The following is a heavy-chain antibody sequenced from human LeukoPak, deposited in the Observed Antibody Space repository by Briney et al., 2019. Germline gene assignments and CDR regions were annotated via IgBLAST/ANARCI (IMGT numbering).Heavy chain of an antibody. J-gene: IGHJ4*02. CDR2: ISYDGANK. CDR3: ASDPFDY. Sequence: PGGSLRLSCAASGFTFGSFAMHWVRQAPGKGLEWVAIISYDGANKYYADSVKGRFTISRDNSKDTLYLQMNSLRTEDTAMYYCASDPFDYWGQGTLVTVSS. V-gene: IGHV3-30*04. CDR1: GFTFGSFA.